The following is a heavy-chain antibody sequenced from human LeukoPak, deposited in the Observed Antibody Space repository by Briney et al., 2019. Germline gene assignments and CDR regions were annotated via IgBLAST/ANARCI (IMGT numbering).Heavy chain of an antibody. Sequence: GRSLRLSCAASGFTFDDYAMHWVRQAPGKGLEWVSGISWNSGSIGYADSVKGRFTISRDNSKNTLYLQMNSLRAEDTAVYYCAKDGGDGYQLLEYYFDYWGRGTLVTVSS. CDR3: AKDGGDGYQLLEYYFDY. CDR1: GFTFDDYA. V-gene: IGHV3-9*01. CDR2: ISWNSGSI. J-gene: IGHJ4*02. D-gene: IGHD2-2*01.